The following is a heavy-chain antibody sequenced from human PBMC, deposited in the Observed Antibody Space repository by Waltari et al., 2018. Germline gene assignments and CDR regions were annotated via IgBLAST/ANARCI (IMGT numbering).Heavy chain of an antibody. CDR2: IWYDGSNK. V-gene: IGHV3-33*08. J-gene: IGHJ6*02. CDR1: GFTFSSYG. Sequence: QVQLVESGGGVVQPGRSLRLSCAASGFTFSSYGMHWVRQAPGKGLEWVAVIWYDGSNKYYADSVKGRFTISRDNSKNTLYLQMNSLRAEDTAMYYCARDRDYGDSPYYYYGMDVWGQGTTVTVSS. D-gene: IGHD4-17*01. CDR3: ARDRDYGDSPYYYYGMDV.